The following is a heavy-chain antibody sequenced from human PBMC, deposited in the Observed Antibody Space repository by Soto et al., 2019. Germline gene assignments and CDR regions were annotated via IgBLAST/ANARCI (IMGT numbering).Heavy chain of an antibody. CDR2: IYYSGSS. D-gene: IGHD1-20*01. CDR1: GGSISSSRYY. Sequence: KPWETLSLTCTVSGGSISSSRYYWGWIRQPPGKGLEWIGSIYYSGSSYYNPSLKSRVTISVDTSKNQFSLKLSSVTAADTAVYYCARHGRITGTPCGRDVWGQGPTVTVYS. V-gene: IGHV4-39*01. CDR3: ARHGRITGTPCGRDV. J-gene: IGHJ6*02.